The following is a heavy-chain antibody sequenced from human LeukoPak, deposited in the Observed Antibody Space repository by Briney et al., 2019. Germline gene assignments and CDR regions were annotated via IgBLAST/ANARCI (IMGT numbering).Heavy chain of an antibody. J-gene: IGHJ6*03. D-gene: IGHD2-2*01. V-gene: IGHV4-39*07. Sequence: SETLSLTCTVSGGSISSSSYYWGWIRQPPGKGLEWIGSIYYSGSTYYNPSLKSRVTISVDTSKNQFSLKLSSVTAADTAAYYCARRLGYCSSTSCYLYYYYMDVWGKGTTVTVSS. CDR1: GGSISSSSYY. CDR3: ARRLGYCSSTSCYLYYYYMDV. CDR2: IYYSGST.